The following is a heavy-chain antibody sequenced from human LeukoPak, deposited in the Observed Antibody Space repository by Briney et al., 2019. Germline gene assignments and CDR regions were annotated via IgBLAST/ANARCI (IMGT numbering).Heavy chain of an antibody. J-gene: IGHJ5*02. CDR2: ISGSGGST. V-gene: IGHV3-23*01. CDR1: GFTFSSYA. Sequence: GGSLRLSCAASGFTFSSYAMSWVRQAPGKGLEWVSAISGSGGSTYYADSVKGRFTISRDNSKNTLYLQMNSLRAEDTAVYYCAKGDVNRYYYGTNGFDPWGQGTLVTVSS. CDR3: AKGDVNRYYYGTNGFDP. D-gene: IGHD3-10*01.